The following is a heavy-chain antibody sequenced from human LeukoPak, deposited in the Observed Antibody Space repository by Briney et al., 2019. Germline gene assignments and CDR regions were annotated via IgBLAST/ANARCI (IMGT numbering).Heavy chain of an antibody. V-gene: IGHV3-21*01. CDR1: GFTFSSYS. Sequence: GGSLRLSCAASGFTFSSYSMNWVRQARGKGLEWVSSISSSSSYIYYADSVKGRFTISRDNAKNSLYLQMNSLRAEDAAVDDCDRVRSLPRGTHDADDIWGQGTMVTVSS. D-gene: IGHD3-16*02. J-gene: IGHJ3*02. CDR2: ISSSSSYI. CDR3: DRVRSLPRGTHDADDI.